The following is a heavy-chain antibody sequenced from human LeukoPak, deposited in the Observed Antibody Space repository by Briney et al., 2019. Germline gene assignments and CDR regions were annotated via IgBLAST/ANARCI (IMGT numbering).Heavy chain of an antibody. CDR3: ARDHTVDGLVFDY. Sequence: PGGSLRLSCAPSGFTFNSHWMNWVRQAPGKGLEWVATINQDGTEKYSVDSVRGRFTISRDNAKNSLYLQMNSLRVDDTAVYYCARDHTVDGLVFDYWGQGALVTVSS. CDR2: INQDGTEK. D-gene: IGHD6-19*01. J-gene: IGHJ4*02. V-gene: IGHV3-7*01. CDR1: GFTFNSHW.